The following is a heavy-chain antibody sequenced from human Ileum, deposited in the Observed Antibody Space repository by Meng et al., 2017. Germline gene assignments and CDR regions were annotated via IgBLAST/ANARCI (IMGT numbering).Heavy chain of an antibody. V-gene: IGHV4-61*01. CDR1: GCSVSSSSYY. CDR2: IHYSGSR. J-gene: IGHJ4*02. Sequence: QLQLQGSAPGLGPPSSTLSITCKCSGCSVSSSSYYWSWIRQPPGKGLEWIGLIHYSGSRNYNPSLKSRVTMSVDTSKNQVSLRLTSVTAADTAVYYCARFYGSGTFEVHDYWGQGTLVTVSS. D-gene: IGHD3-10*01. CDR3: ARFYGSGTFEVHDY.